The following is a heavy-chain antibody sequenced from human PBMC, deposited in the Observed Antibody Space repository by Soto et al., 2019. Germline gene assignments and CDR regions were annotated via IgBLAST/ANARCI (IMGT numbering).Heavy chain of an antibody. V-gene: IGHV3-30*03. CDR1: GFAFSLYD. Sequence: QMQLVESGGGVVQPGTSLRLSCAASGFAFSLYDIHWVRQAPGKGLQWVSAISYDGSKEYYADSVRGRFSISRDNSWNTLFVQMNSLTIDDTAVYYCARDDLDAKGGAQAVGAVRVGDYLGQGTLVTVSS. CDR3: ARDDLDAKGGAQAVGAVRVGDY. D-gene: IGHD3-3*01. CDR2: ISYDGSKE. J-gene: IGHJ4*02.